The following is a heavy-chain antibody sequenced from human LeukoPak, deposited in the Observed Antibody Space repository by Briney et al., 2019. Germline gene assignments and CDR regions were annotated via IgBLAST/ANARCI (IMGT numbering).Heavy chain of an antibody. Sequence: PGGSLRLSCAASGFTFSSYSMNWVRQAPGKGLEWVSSISSSSSYIYYADSVKGRFTISRDNAKNSLYLQMNSLRAEDTAVYYCATDSSGWYSPSGDYWGQGTLVTVSS. D-gene: IGHD6-19*01. V-gene: IGHV3-21*01. CDR1: GFTFSSYS. CDR3: ATDSSGWYSPSGDY. J-gene: IGHJ4*02. CDR2: ISSSSSYI.